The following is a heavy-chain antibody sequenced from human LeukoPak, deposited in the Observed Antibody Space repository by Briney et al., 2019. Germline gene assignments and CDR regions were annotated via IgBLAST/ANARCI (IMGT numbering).Heavy chain of an antibody. CDR2: ISPSGGST. J-gene: IGHJ4*02. D-gene: IGHD4-17*01. CDR1: GYTFTRYY. Sequence: ASVKVSCKAFGYTFTRYYMHWVRQAPGQGPEWMGVISPSGGSTTYAQKFQGRVTLTRDMSTSTDYLELSSLRSEDTAVYYCARVNYGDYAPLFDYWGQGTLVTVSS. CDR3: ARVNYGDYAPLFDY. V-gene: IGHV1-46*01.